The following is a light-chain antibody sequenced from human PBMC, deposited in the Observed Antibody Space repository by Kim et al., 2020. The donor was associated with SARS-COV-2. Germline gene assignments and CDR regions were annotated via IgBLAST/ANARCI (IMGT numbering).Light chain of an antibody. V-gene: IGKV3-20*01. J-gene: IGKJ2*01. CDR2: RAS. CDR1: QSVYS. CDR3: QQYGVSPGFT. Sequence: SSSPGESATLSCRASQSVYSLAWYQQKPGQAPRLLIYRASSRATGIPERFSGSGSGTEFTLTISRLEPEDFAVYYCQQYGVSPGFTFGQGTKLEI.